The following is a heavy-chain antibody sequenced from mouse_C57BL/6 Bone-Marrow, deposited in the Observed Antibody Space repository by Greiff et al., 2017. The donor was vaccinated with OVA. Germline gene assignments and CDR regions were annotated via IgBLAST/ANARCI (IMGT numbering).Heavy chain of an antibody. CDR3: ARPIYDGYFLFAY. CDR2: INPNNGGT. Sequence: EVQLQQSGPELVQPGASVKMSCKASGYTFTDYNMHWVKQSHGKSLEWIGYINPNNGGTSYNQKFKGKGTLTVNKSSSTAYMELRSLTSEDSAVYYCARPIYDGYFLFAYWGQGTLVTVSA. D-gene: IGHD2-3*01. J-gene: IGHJ3*01. V-gene: IGHV1-22*01. CDR1: GYTFTDYN.